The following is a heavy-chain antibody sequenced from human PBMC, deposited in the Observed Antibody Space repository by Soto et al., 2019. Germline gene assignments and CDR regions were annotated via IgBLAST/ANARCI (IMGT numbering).Heavy chain of an antibody. CDR2: FDPEDGET. J-gene: IGHJ6*03. V-gene: IGHV1-24*01. CDR3: ATVSQKAYRLRYYYYMDV. CDR1: GYTLTELS. D-gene: IGHD3-16*01. Sequence: ASVKVSCKVSGYTLTELSMHWVRQAPGKGLEWMGGFDPEDGETIYAQKFQGRVTMTEDTSTDTAYMELSSLRSEDTAVYYCATVSQKAYRLRYYYYMDVWGKGTTVTVSS.